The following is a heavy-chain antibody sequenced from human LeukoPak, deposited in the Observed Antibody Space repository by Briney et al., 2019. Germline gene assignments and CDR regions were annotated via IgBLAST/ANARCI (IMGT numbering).Heavy chain of an antibody. V-gene: IGHV1-46*01. CDR1: GYTFTGYY. D-gene: IGHD1-7*01. Sequence: GASVKVSCKASGYTFTGYYMHWVRQAPGQGLEWMGIINPSGGSTSYAQKFQGRVTMTRDMSTSTVYMELSSLRSEDTAVYYCARTGTTKGYWFDPWGQGTLVTVSS. CDR2: INPSGGST. J-gene: IGHJ5*02. CDR3: ARTGTTKGYWFDP.